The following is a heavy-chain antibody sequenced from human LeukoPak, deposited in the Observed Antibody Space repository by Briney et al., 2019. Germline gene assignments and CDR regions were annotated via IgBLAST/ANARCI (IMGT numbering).Heavy chain of an antibody. V-gene: IGHV1-2*04. Sequence: GASVKVSCKASGGTFSSYAISWVRQAPGQGLEWMGWINPNSGGTNYAQKFQGWVTMTRDTSISTAYVELSRLRSDDTAVYYCARALVPAANAHFDYWGQGTLVTVSS. D-gene: IGHD2-2*01. CDR1: GGTFSSYA. CDR2: INPNSGGT. J-gene: IGHJ4*02. CDR3: ARALVPAANAHFDY.